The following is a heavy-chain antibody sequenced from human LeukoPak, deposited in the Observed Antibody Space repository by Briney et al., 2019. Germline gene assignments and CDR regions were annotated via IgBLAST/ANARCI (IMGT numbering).Heavy chain of an antibody. V-gene: IGHV3-48*03. J-gene: IGHJ6*02. CDR1: GFTFNSYE. CDR2: ISSSGSTI. CDR3: ARDGSFGSGYYYGMDV. D-gene: IGHD3-22*01. Sequence: GGSLRLSCAASGFTFNSYEMNWVRQAPGKGLEWVSYISSSGSTIYYADSVKGRFTISRDNAKNSLYLQMNSLRAEDTAVYYCARDGSFGSGYYYGMDVWGQGTTVTVSS.